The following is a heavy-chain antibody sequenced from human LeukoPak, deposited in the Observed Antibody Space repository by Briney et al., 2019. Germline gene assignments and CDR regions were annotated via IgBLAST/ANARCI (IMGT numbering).Heavy chain of an antibody. CDR1: GFTVSSNY. D-gene: IGHD4-23*01. Sequence: GGSLRLSCAASGFTVSSNYMSWVRQAPGKGLEWVSVIYSGGSTYYADSVKGRFTITRDNSKNTLYLQMNSLRAEDTAVYYCARVNSERRNYYGMDVWGKGTTVTVSS. V-gene: IGHV3-53*01. CDR2: IYSGGST. CDR3: ARVNSERRNYYGMDV. J-gene: IGHJ6*04.